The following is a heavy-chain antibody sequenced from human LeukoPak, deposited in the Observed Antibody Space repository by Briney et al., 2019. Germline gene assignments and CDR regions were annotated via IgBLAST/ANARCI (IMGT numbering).Heavy chain of an antibody. D-gene: IGHD1-26*01. CDR1: GFTVSSNY. Sequence: PGGSLRLSCAASGFTVSSNYMSWVRQAPGKGLEWVSVIYSGGSTYYADSVKGRFTISRDNSKNTLYLQMNSLRAEDTAVYYCARSYSGSYYYYGMDVWGQGTTVTVSS. CDR2: IYSGGST. V-gene: IGHV3-66*01. J-gene: IGHJ6*02. CDR3: ARSYSGSYYYYGMDV.